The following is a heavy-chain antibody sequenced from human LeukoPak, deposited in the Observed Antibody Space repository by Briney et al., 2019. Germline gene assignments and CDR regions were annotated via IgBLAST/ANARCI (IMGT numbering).Heavy chain of an antibody. CDR3: ARDGRPGTYYYYMDV. J-gene: IGHJ6*03. CDR2: INHSGST. V-gene: IGHV4-34*01. CDR1: GGSFSGYY. D-gene: IGHD3-10*01. Sequence: PSETLSLTCAVYGGSFSGYYWSWIRQPPGKGLEWIGEINHSGSTNYNPSLKSRVTISVDTSKNQFSLKLRSVTAADTAVYYCARDGRPGTYYYYMDVWGKGTTVTISS.